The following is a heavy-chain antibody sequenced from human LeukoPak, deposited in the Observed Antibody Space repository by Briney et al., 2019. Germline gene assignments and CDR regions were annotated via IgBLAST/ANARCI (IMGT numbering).Heavy chain of an antibody. CDR3: ARKKDWENAFDI. D-gene: IGHD1-26*01. J-gene: IGHJ3*02. V-gene: IGHV4-59*01. CDR1: GGSISSYY. Sequence: KPSETLSLTCTVSGGSISSYYWSWIRQPQGKGLEWIGYIYDSGSTNHNPSLKSRVTISRDTSKNQFSLKLSSVTAADTAVYYCARKKDWENAFDIWGQGTMVTVSS. CDR2: IYDSGST.